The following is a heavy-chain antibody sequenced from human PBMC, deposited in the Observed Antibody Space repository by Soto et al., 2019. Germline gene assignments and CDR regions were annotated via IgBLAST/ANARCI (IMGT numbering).Heavy chain of an antibody. CDR3: ATQDTAMVTYYYYGMDV. D-gene: IGHD5-18*01. J-gene: IGHJ6*02. CDR2: ISYSGST. CDR1: GGSISSDSYY. V-gene: IGHV4-39*01. Sequence: SETLSLTCTVSGGSISSDSYYWGWIRQSPEKGLEWIASISYSGSTYYNPTLKSRLIISVDTSKSQFSLKLSSVTAADTAVYYCATQDTAMVTYYYYGMDVWGQGTTVTVSS.